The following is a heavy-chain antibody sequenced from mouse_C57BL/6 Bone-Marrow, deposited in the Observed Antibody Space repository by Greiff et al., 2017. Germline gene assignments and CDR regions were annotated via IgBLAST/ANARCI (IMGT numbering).Heavy chain of an antibody. CDR1: GYTFTSYW. D-gene: IGHD1-1*01. J-gene: IGHJ1*03. CDR2: IHPNSGST. CDR3: ARGSTVVATKYFDG. Sequence: QVQLQQPGAELVKPGASVKLSCKASGYTFTSYWMHWVKQRPGQGLEWIGMIHPNSGSTNYNEKFKSKATLTVDKSSSTAYMQLSSLTSEDSAVYDCARGSTVVATKYFDGWGTGTTVTGSS. V-gene: IGHV1-64*01.